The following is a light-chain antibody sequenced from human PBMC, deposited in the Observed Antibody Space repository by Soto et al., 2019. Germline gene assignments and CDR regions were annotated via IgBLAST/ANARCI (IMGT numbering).Light chain of an antibody. CDR2: GNS. CDR3: QSYDSSLRGYVV. Sequence: QAVVTQPPSVSGAPGQRVTISCTGSRSNIGAGYDVHWYQQLPGTAHKLLIYGNSNRPSGVPDRVSGSKSGTSASLAITGLRAEDETDYYCQSYDSSLRGYVVFGGGTKLTVL. J-gene: IGLJ2*01. V-gene: IGLV1-40*01. CDR1: RSNIGAGYD.